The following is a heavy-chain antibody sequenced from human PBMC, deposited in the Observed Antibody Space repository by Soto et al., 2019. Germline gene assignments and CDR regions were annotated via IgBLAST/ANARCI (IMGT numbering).Heavy chain of an antibody. CDR1: GYTFNSYG. Sequence: ASVKVSCKASGYTFNSYGITWVRQAPGQGLEWMGRISAYNGDTNYAQNFRGRVTMTTDTSTSTAYMELRSLRSDDTAMYYCARDIVHTRDKNWFDPWGQGTQVTVSS. J-gene: IGHJ5*02. D-gene: IGHD5-12*01. CDR3: ARDIVHTRDKNWFDP. CDR2: ISAYNGDT. V-gene: IGHV1-18*01.